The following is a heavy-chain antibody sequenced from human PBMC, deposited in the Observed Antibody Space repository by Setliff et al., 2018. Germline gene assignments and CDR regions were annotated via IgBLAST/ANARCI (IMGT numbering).Heavy chain of an antibody. Sequence: SETLSLTCSVSGGSITGHYWSWIRQSPGRGLEWIAYISYTGSTNYNPSLKSRVTISLDTSKNHFSLNLRSVTAPDTAVYYCARLSPYNTGPPFDYWGQGTLVTVSS. CDR3: ARLSPYNTGPPFDY. J-gene: IGHJ4*02. CDR1: GGSITGHY. V-gene: IGHV4-59*08. CDR2: ISYTGST. D-gene: IGHD2-8*02.